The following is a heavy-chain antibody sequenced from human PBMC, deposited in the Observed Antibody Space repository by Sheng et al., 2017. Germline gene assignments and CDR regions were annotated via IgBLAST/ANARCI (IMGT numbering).Heavy chain of an antibody. CDR1: GGSISSYY. V-gene: IGHV4-59*01. Sequence: QVQLQESGPGLVKPSETLSLTCTVSGGSISSYYWSWIRQPPGKGLEWIGYIYYSGSTNYNPSLKSRVTISVDTSKNQFSLKLSSVTAADTAVYYCASYYYDSSGYYYRAFDIWGQGTMVTVSS. CDR2: IYYSGST. D-gene: IGHD3-22*01. CDR3: ASYYYDSSGYYYRAFDI. J-gene: IGHJ3*02.